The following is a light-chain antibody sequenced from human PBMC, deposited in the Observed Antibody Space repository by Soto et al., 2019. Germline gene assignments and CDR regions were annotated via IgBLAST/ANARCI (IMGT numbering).Light chain of an antibody. J-gene: IGKJ5*01. Sequence: EIVMTQSPATLSVSPGERATLSCRASQSVSSNLAWYQQKPGQAPRLLIYGASTRATGIPARFSGSGSGTAFTLTISSLQSEDFGVYYCQQYNNWPITFGQGTRLEIK. CDR1: QSVSSN. CDR2: GAS. V-gene: IGKV3-15*01. CDR3: QQYNNWPIT.